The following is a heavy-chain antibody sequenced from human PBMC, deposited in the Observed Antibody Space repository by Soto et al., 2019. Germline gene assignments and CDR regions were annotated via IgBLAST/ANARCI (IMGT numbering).Heavy chain of an antibody. V-gene: IGHV1-69*10. D-gene: IGHD2-15*01. CDR1: GGTFSSYS. CDR3: ARLCSGGSCYCYYGMKV. CDR2: IIPIFGIA. Sequence: GASVNVSFKASGGTFSSYSISWVRQAPGQWLELMEGIIPIFGIANYAHKLQGRVTITADKSTSTAYMELSSLRSEDTAVYYCARLCSGGSCYCYYGMKVWGQATTVNVSS. J-gene: IGHJ6*02.